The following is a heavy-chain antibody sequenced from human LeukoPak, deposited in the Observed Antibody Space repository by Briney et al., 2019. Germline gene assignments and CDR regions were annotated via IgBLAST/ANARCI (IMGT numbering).Heavy chain of an antibody. Sequence: ASVKVSCTASGYTFTINAMNWVRQAPGQGLEWMGWINTNTGNPTYAQGFTGRFVFSSDTSVSTAYLQISSLKAEDTALYYCARTATGVDYWGQGTLVTVSS. J-gene: IGHJ4*02. D-gene: IGHD4-17*01. V-gene: IGHV7-4-1*02. CDR2: INTNTGNP. CDR1: GYTFTINA. CDR3: ARTATGVDY.